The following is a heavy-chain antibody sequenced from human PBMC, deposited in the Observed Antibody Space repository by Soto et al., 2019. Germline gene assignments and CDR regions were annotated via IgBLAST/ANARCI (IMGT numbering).Heavy chain of an antibody. CDR3: WGRYGSGSYYIGAFDI. CDR1: GGSISSSSYY. CDR2: IYYSGST. V-gene: IGHV4-39*01. J-gene: IGHJ3*02. D-gene: IGHD3-10*01. Sequence: QLQLPESGPGLVKPSETLSLTCTVSGGSISSSSYYWGWIRQPPGKGLEWIGSIYYSGSTYYNPSPKSRVTITVDTSKNQFALRLSSVTAADTAVYYCWGRYGSGSYYIGAFDIWGQGKIVTVSS.